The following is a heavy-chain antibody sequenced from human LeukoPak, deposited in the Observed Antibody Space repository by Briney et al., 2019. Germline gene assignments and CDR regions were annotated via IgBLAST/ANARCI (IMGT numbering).Heavy chain of an antibody. CDR3: ARGRLAGYTDY. V-gene: IGHV4-61*05. CDR2: IYYSGST. J-gene: IGHJ4*02. D-gene: IGHD3-9*01. Sequence: SETLSLTCTVSGGSISSSSYYWGWIRQPPGKGLEWIGYIYYSGSTNYNPSLKSRVTISVDTSKNQFSLKLSSVTAADTAVYYCARGRLAGYTDYWGQGTLVTVSS. CDR1: GGSISSSSYY.